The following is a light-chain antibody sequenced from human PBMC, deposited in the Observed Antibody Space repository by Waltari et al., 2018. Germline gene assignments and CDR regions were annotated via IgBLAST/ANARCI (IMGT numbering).Light chain of an antibody. J-gene: IGKJ4*01. V-gene: IGKV2D-29*01. CDR1: LGRLHTDGDTS. Sequence: NVVTQTPLSLSVTPGQAASISCKSSLGRLHTDGDTSSSWYLQRADQPPRLLIYEVSKRLSGVPERFRGGGSWTEFSLTISRVEAGDVCFYYCVQSLQVPSFGGGTRLE. CDR3: VQSLQVPS. CDR2: EVS.